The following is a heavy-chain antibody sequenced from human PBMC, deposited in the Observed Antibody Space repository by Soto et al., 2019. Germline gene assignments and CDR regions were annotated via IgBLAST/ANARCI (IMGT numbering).Heavy chain of an antibody. CDR2: IYHSGST. J-gene: IGHJ4*02. CDR1: GYSISSGYY. Sequence: SETLSLTCAVSGYSISSGYYWGWIRQPPGKGLEWIGSIYHSGSTYYNPSLKSRVTISVDTSKNHFSLKLTSVTAADTAVYYCASKKHLVSPDDYRGPGTLVTVSS. CDR3: ASKKHLVSPDDY. V-gene: IGHV4-38-2*01.